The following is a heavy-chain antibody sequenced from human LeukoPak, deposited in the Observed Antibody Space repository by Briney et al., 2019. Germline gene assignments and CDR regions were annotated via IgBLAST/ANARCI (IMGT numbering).Heavy chain of an antibody. CDR2: INIDGSGT. Sequence: GGSLRLSCAASGFTFSSFWLHWVRQAPGKGLVWVSRINIDGSGTTYADSVKGRFTISRDNAKNTLYLQMNSLRVEDTAVYYCARVRPGYYYMDVCGKGTTVTVSS. CDR3: ARVRPGYYYMDV. V-gene: IGHV3-74*01. J-gene: IGHJ6*03. D-gene: IGHD7-27*01. CDR1: GFTFSSFW.